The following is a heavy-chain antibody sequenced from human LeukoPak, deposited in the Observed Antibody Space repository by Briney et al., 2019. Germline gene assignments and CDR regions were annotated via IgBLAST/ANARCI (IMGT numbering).Heavy chain of an antibody. Sequence: GGSLRLSCAASGFTFSSYAMGWVRQAPGKGLEWVSAISGSGGSTYYADSVKGRFTISRDNSKNSLYLQMNSLRAEDTAVYYCARDSHDFWSGYGENWFDPWGQGTLVTVSS. CDR2: ISGSGGST. CDR1: GFTFSSYA. CDR3: ARDSHDFWSGYGENWFDP. D-gene: IGHD3-3*01. J-gene: IGHJ5*02. V-gene: IGHV3-23*01.